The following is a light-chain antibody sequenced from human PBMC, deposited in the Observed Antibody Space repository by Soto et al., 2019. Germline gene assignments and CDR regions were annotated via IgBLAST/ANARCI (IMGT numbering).Light chain of an antibody. J-gene: IGLJ1*01. Sequence: QSALTQPPSVSGSPGQSVTISCTGISSDIGSYNRVSWYQQPPGTDPKLMIYEVNTRPSGVPDRFSGSTSGNTASPTISRLQDEEEPAYYCSLYIGATTYVFGTGTKVTV. V-gene: IGLV2-18*01. CDR3: SLYIGATTYV. CDR1: SSDIGSYNR. CDR2: EVN.